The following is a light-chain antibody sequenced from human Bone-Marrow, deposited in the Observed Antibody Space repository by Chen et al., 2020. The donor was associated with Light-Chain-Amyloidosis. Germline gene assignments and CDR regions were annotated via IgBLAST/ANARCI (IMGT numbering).Light chain of an antibody. J-gene: IGLJ3*02. CDR3: QSYQGSSQGV. V-gene: IGLV6-57*01. Sequence: NFMLTQPHSVSESPGKTVIISFTRSSGSIATNYVQWYQQRPGGSPTTVIYEDDHRPSGVPDRFSGSIDRSSNSASLTISGLETEDEADYYCQSYQGSSQGVFGGGTKLTVL. CDR1: SGSIATNY. CDR2: EDD.